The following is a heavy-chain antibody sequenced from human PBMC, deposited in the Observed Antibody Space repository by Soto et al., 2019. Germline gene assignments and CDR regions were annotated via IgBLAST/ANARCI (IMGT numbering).Heavy chain of an antibody. CDR2: IIPIFGTA. CDR3: ATPGIAVAGDPGPLDY. J-gene: IGHJ4*02. CDR1: GGTFSSYA. Sequence: QVQLVQSGAEVKKPGSSVKVSCKASGGTFSSYAISWVRQAPGQGLEWMGGIIPIFGTANYAQKFQGRVTITAKESTSTAYMELSSLRSEDTAVYYCATPGIAVAGDPGPLDYWGQGTLVTVSS. V-gene: IGHV1-69*01. D-gene: IGHD6-19*01.